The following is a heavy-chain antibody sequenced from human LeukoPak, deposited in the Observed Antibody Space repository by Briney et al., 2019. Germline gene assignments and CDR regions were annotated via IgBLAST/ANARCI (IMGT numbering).Heavy chain of an antibody. D-gene: IGHD3-22*01. CDR1: GFTFSSYG. Sequence: GGSLRLSCAASGFTFSSYGMHWVRQAPGKGLEWVAVIWYDGSNKNYADSVKGRFTISRDNSKNTLYLQMNSLRAEDTAVYYCARVIGSGGNYDSSGYYYPDFDYWGQGTLVTVSS. J-gene: IGHJ4*02. CDR3: ARVIGSGGNYDSSGYYYPDFDY. V-gene: IGHV3-33*01. CDR2: IWYDGSNK.